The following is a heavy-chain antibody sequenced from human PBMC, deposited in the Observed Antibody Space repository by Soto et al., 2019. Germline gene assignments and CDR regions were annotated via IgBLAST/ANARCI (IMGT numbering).Heavy chain of an antibody. CDR2: MNPNSGNT. V-gene: IGHV1-8*01. CDR1: GYTFTSYD. CDR3: ARGHRRCSSTSCRRPYYYYYMDV. J-gene: IGHJ6*03. Sequence: ASVKVSCKASGYTFTSYDINWVRQATGQGLEWMGWMNPNSGNTGYAQKFQGRVTMTRNTSISTAYMELSSLRSEDTAVYYCARGHRRCSSTSCRRPYYYYYMDVWGKGTTVTVSS. D-gene: IGHD2-2*01.